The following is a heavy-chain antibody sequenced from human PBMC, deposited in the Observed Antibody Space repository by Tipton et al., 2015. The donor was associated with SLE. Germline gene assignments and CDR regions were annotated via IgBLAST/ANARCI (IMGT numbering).Heavy chain of an antibody. V-gene: IGHV1-18*01. D-gene: IGHD3-10*01. CDR3: AREDYYGSGSYPY. Sequence: LQGRVTMTTDTSTSTAYMELRSLRSDDTAVYYCAREDYYGSGSYPYWGQGTLVTVSS. J-gene: IGHJ4*02.